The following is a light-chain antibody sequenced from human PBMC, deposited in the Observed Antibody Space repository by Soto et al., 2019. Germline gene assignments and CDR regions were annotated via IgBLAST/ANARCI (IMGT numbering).Light chain of an antibody. V-gene: IGKV1-33*01. Sequence: DIQMTQSPSSLSASVGDRVTITCQASQDIRNYLNWYQQKPGKAPKLLIYDSSNLERGVPSRFSGSGSETDFTFTISRLQPEDTATYYCQQYDNIPPTFGGGTKVEIK. J-gene: IGKJ4*01. CDR1: QDIRNY. CDR2: DSS. CDR3: QQYDNIPPT.